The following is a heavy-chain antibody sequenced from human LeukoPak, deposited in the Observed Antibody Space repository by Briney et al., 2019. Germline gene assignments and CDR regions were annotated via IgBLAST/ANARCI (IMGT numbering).Heavy chain of an antibody. CDR2: IKPNSGGT. CDR3: ALSRSSGYYGAFDI. J-gene: IGHJ3*02. D-gene: IGHD3-22*01. CDR1: GYTFTGYY. V-gene: IGHV1-2*02. Sequence: ASVKVSCKASGYTFTGYYMHWVRQAPGQGLEWIGWIKPNSGGTNYAQKFQGRVTMTRDTSISTAYMELSRLRSDDTAVYYCALSRSSGYYGAFDIWGQGTMVTVSS.